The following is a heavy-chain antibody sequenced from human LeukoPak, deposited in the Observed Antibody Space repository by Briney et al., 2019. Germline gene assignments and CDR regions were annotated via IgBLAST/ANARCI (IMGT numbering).Heavy chain of an antibody. Sequence: PGGSLRLSCAASGFTFSSYSMNWVRQAPGKGLEWVSSISSSSSYIYYADSVRGRFTISRDNAKNSLYLQMNSLRVEDTAVYFCARAYSSSWLAYYYYSMDVWGQGTTVTVSS. CDR2: ISSSSSYI. V-gene: IGHV3-21*01. CDR3: ARAYSSSWLAYYYYSMDV. J-gene: IGHJ6*02. CDR1: GFTFSSYS. D-gene: IGHD6-13*01.